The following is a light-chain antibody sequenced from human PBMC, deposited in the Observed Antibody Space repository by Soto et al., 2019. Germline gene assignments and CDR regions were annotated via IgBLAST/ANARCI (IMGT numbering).Light chain of an antibody. V-gene: IGKV1-9*01. Sequence: DIRLTQSPSFLSASVGDRVTITCRASHDINRYLAWYQQKPGKAPKLLIYAASTLHNAVPSRFSVAGSWTEFTLTISSLQPEDFANYSCQQLHIYPRTFGQGTKVEF. J-gene: IGKJ1*01. CDR1: HDINRY. CDR2: AAS. CDR3: QQLHIYPRT.